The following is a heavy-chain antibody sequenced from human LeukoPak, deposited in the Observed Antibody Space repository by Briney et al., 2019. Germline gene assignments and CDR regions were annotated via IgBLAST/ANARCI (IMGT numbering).Heavy chain of an antibody. CDR2: INSDGSST. J-gene: IGHJ6*02. Sequence: PGGSLRLSCAASGFTFSKHWMHWVRRVPGKGLVWVSRINSDGSSTSYADSVKGRFTISRDNAKNTLYLQMNSLRAEDTAVHYCARATSYSNYGMDVWGQGTTVTVSS. D-gene: IGHD4-11*01. CDR1: GFTFSKHW. CDR3: ARATSYSNYGMDV. V-gene: IGHV3-74*01.